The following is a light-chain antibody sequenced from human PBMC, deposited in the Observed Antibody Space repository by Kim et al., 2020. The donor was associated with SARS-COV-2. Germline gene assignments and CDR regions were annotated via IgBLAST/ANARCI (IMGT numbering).Light chain of an antibody. Sequence: LGQTVRIKSHGDSLSSYYASWYQQKPGQAAVLVIYGKNHRPSGIPDRFSGSSSGNTASLTITGDQAEDEADYYCNSRDSSGNHLRVFGGGTQLTVL. CDR3: NSRDSSGNHLRV. J-gene: IGLJ3*02. CDR1: SLSSYY. V-gene: IGLV3-19*01. CDR2: GKN.